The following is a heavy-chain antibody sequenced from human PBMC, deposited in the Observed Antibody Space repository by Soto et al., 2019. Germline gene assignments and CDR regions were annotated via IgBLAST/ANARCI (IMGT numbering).Heavy chain of an antibody. Sequence: QITLNESGPTVVRPTETLTLTCRFSGFSLTTSGVGVGWIRQSPGKAPEWLALIYWDADKRYSASLKSRLTITKCTSKKQVVLTLADLGQTDTATYYCAHRVLRTVFGLVTTPAIYFDCWGPGTTVAASS. D-gene: IGHD3-3*01. J-gene: IGHJ4*02. V-gene: IGHV2-5*02. CDR1: GFSLTTSGVG. CDR2: IYWDADK. CDR3: AHRVLRTVFGLVTTPAIYFDC.